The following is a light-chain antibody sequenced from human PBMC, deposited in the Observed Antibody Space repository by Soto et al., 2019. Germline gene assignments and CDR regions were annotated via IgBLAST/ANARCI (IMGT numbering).Light chain of an antibody. CDR2: GAS. Sequence: DIVLTQSPATLSLSPGERATLSCRASQSVSSSYVAWYQQKRGQAPRLLMYGASSRATGIPDRFSGSGSGTDFTLTISRLEPEDFVLYYCQHFRAFGQGTRLEIK. V-gene: IGKV3-20*01. CDR3: QHFRA. J-gene: IGKJ5*01. CDR1: QSVSSSY.